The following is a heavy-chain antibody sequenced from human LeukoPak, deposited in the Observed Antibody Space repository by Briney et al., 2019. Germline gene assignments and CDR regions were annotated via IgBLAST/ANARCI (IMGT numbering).Heavy chain of an antibody. CDR1: GGSISSGGYY. CDR3: ARDSREQLVRWFDP. V-gene: IGHV4-31*03. D-gene: IGHD6-6*01. J-gene: IGHJ5*02. Sequence: SQTLSLTCTVSGGSISSGGYYWSWLRQHPGKGLEWIGYIYYSGSTYYNPSLKSRVTISVDTSKNQFSLKLSSVTAADTAVYYCARDSREQLVRWFDPWGQGTLVTVSS. CDR2: IYYSGST.